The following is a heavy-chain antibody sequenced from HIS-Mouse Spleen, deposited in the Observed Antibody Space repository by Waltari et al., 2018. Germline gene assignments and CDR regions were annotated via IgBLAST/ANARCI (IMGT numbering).Heavy chain of an antibody. Sequence: QVQLVESGGGVVQPGRSLRLSCAASGFIFSSYAMHWVRQAPGRGLEWGAVISYEGGNKYYADSVKGRFTISGDNSKNTLYLQMNSLRAEDTAVYYCARGFVDTAMVDYWGQGTLVTVSS. V-gene: IGHV3-30-3*01. CDR1: GFIFSSYA. CDR3: ARGFVDTAMVDY. CDR2: ISYEGGNK. D-gene: IGHD5-18*01. J-gene: IGHJ4*02.